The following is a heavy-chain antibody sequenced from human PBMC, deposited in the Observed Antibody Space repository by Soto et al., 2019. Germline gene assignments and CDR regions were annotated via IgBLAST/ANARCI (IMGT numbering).Heavy chain of an antibody. D-gene: IGHD6-6*01. CDR1: GGSINNSTSF. CDR2: INYRWPA. Sequence: SGTLSLTCSVSGGSINNSTSFWGWLRQSPGKGLEWIATINYRWPAEYNPSLKSRVTISVDRSRNVLSLQMNYVTAPDTAAYYCANYFMSRPWFDTWGQGTLVTVSS. V-gene: IGHV4-39*02. CDR3: ANYFMSRPWFDT. J-gene: IGHJ5*02.